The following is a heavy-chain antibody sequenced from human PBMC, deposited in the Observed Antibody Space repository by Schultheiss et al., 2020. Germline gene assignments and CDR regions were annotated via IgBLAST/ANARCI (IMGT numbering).Heavy chain of an antibody. D-gene: IGHD5-12*01. CDR1: GYTLTELS. CDR3: ARGSLRYSGIDAFDI. V-gene: IGHV1-45*02. CDR2: ITPFNGNT. J-gene: IGHJ3*02. Sequence: SVKVSCKVSGYTLTELSMHWVRQAPGKGLEWMGWITPFNGNTNYAQKFQDRVTITADKSTSTAYMELSSLRSEDTAVYYCARGSLRYSGIDAFDIWGQGTMVNV.